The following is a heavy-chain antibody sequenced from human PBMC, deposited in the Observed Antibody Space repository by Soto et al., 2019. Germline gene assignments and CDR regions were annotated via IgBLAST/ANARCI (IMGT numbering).Heavy chain of an antibody. J-gene: IGHJ6*02. CDR1: GYTFTSYG. V-gene: IGHV1-18*04. Sequence: ASVKVSCKASGYTFTSYGISWVRQAPGQGLEWMGWISAYNGNTNYAQKLQGRVTMTTDTSTSTAYIELRSLRSDDTAVYYCARDLGHYCSGGSCYGRSYYYGMDVWGQGTTVTVSS. CDR3: ARDLGHYCSGGSCYGRSYYYGMDV. D-gene: IGHD2-15*01. CDR2: ISAYNGNT.